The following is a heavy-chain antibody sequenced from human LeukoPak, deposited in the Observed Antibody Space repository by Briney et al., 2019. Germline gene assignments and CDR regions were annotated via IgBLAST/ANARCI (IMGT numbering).Heavy chain of an antibody. J-gene: IGHJ4*02. V-gene: IGHV1-46*01. CDR2: INPSGGST. CDR3: ARGLASWLLDS. Sequence: ASVTVSFTSSGYTFTIYYIHWVRQAPGQVLEWMGIINPSGGSTNYAQKFQGRVTMTRDTSTSTVYMEVSSLRSEDTAVYYCARGLASWLLDSWGQGTLVTVSS. CDR1: GYTFTIYY. D-gene: IGHD3-22*01.